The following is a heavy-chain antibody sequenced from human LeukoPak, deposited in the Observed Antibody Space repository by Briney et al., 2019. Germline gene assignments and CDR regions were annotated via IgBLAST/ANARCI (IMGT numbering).Heavy chain of an antibody. V-gene: IGHV1-58*01. D-gene: IGHD4-11*01. CDR3: AADHDYSLSYDSYGPLDA. Sequence: SVKVSCKASGFTFSRSAVQWVRQARGQRFEWIGWIGVGSGHTNYAERFHERVTITRDMSTTTAYLELSSLRSEDTAVYYCAADHDYSLSYDSYGPLDAWGQGTLVTVSS. J-gene: IGHJ5*02. CDR1: GFTFSRSA. CDR2: IGVGSGHT.